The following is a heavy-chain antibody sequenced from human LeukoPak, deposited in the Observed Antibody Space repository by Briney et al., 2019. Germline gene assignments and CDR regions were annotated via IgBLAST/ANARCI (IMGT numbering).Heavy chain of an antibody. CDR2: ISRNSRYI. CDR1: GFTFSPYS. CDR3: ARVAEAAAFDS. D-gene: IGHD6-13*01. Sequence: GGSLRLSCAASGFTFSPYSMNWVRQAPGKGLEWVSSISRNSRYIYYADSMRGRFTISRDNAKNSLYLQMNSLKPEDTAVYYCARVAEAAAFDSWGQGTLVTVSS. J-gene: IGHJ4*02. V-gene: IGHV3-21*06.